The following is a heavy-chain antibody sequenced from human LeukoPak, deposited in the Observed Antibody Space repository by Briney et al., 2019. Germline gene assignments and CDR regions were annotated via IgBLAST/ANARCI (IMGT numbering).Heavy chain of an antibody. V-gene: IGHV4-59*01. CDR3: ARGYGDYYYYYMDV. CDR1: GASISSYY. CDR2: IYYSGST. D-gene: IGHD4-17*01. J-gene: IGHJ6*03. Sequence: SETLSLTCTVSGASISSYYWSWIRQPPGKGLEWIGYIYYSGSTNYNPSLKSRVTISVDTSKNQFSLKLSSVTAADTAVYYCARGYGDYYYYYMDVWGKGTTVTVSS.